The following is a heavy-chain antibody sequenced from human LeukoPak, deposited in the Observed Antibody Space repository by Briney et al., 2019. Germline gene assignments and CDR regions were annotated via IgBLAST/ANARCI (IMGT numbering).Heavy chain of an antibody. D-gene: IGHD5-12*01. Sequence: ASVKVSCKASGYTFPIYYMHWVRQAPGQGREWMGIINPSGGSTSYAQKFQGRVTMTRDTSTSTVYMELSSLRSEDTAVYYCARVGGYSGHHDYWGQGTLVTVSS. CDR1: GYTFPIYY. CDR2: INPSGGST. J-gene: IGHJ4*02. CDR3: ARVGGYSGHHDY. V-gene: IGHV1-46*01.